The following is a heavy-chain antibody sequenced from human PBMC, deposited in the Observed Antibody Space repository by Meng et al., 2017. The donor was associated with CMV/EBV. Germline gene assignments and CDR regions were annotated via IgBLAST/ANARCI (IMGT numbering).Heavy chain of an antibody. D-gene: IGHD5-18*01. Sequence: SETLSLTCTVSGGSISSSSYYWGWIRQPPGKGLEWIGSIYYSGSTHYNPSLKSRVTISVDTSKNQFSLKLSSVTAADTAVYYCARTNGPWTAMADYWGQGTLVTVSS. J-gene: IGHJ4*02. CDR2: IYYSGST. CDR1: GGSISSSSYY. CDR3: ARTNGPWTAMADY. V-gene: IGHV4-39*07.